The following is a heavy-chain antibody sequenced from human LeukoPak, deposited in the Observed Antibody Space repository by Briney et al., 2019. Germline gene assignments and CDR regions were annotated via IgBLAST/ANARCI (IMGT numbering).Heavy chain of an antibody. CDR3: AKDLQRVTTVPCFPDY. D-gene: IGHD4-17*01. Sequence: PSETLSLTCTVSGGSISSYYWSWIRQPPGKGLEWIGYIYYSGSTNYNPSLKSRVTISVDTSKNQFSLKLSSVTAADTAVYYCAKDLQRVTTVPCFPDYWGQGTLVTVSS. V-gene: IGHV4-59*01. CDR2: IYYSGST. CDR1: GGSISSYY. J-gene: IGHJ4*02.